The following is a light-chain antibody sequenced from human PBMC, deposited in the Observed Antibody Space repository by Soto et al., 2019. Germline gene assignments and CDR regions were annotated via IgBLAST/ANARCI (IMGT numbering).Light chain of an antibody. J-gene: IGKJ5*01. V-gene: IGKV1-39*01. CDR3: QQSYSTPPIT. CDR1: QSISSY. Sequence: DSQMTQSPSSLSASVGDRVTITCRESQSISSYLNWYQQKPGKAPKLLIYAASSLQSGVPSRFSGSGSGTDFTLTISSLQPEDFATYYCQQSYSTPPITFGQGTRLEIK. CDR2: AAS.